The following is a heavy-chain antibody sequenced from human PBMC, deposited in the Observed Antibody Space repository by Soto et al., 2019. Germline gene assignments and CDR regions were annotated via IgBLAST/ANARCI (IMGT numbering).Heavy chain of an antibody. CDR3: AKERGRNRNFAMDV. CDR1: GLTFSDYG. V-gene: IGHV3-30*18. J-gene: IGHJ6*02. Sequence: GGSLRLSCVVSGLTFSDYGFHWVRQAPGKGLDWVAAISYDGSFVYYADSVRGRFTISRDNSRNTLDLQMNTLRHEDTAVYYCAKERGRNRNFAMDVWGQGTSVTV. D-gene: IGHD1-1*01. CDR2: ISYDGSFV.